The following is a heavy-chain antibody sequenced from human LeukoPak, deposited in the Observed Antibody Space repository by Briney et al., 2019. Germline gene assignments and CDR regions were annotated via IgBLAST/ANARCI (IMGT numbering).Heavy chain of an antibody. D-gene: IGHD2-2*01. CDR2: ISGSSSNT. V-gene: IGHV3-11*05. CDR1: GFTFSDYY. Sequence: GGSLRLSCAASGFTFSDYYMSWIRQAPGRGLEWVSYISGSSSNTKYADSVKGRFTISRDNAKNSLYLQMNSLRAEDTAVYYCARDSAHIVVVPVVIPPGLDNWFDPWGLGTLVTVSS. CDR3: ARDSAHIVVVPVVIPPGLDNWFDP. J-gene: IGHJ5*02.